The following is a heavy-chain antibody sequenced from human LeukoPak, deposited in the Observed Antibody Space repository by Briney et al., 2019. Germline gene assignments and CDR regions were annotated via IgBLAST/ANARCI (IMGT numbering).Heavy chain of an antibody. J-gene: IGHJ5*02. CDR2: IYGSDDKT. V-gene: IGHV3-23*01. CDR1: GFTFDDYA. Sequence: GGSLRLSCAASGFTFDDYAMNWVRQVPGRGLELVSGIYGSDDKTVYGDAVKGRFTISRDNSKNTLYLQMNSLRADDTAVYYCAKTQGYYDAWGQGALVTVSS. CDR3: AKTQGYYDA. D-gene: IGHD2-15*01.